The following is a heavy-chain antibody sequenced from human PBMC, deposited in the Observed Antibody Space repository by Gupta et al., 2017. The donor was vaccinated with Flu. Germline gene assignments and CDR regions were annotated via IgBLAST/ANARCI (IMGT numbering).Heavy chain of an antibody. V-gene: IGHV3-23*01. J-gene: IGHJ4*02. Sequence: EVQLLESGGGLVQPGGSLRLSCVASGFTFSSYALTWVRQAPGKGLEGVAAITAIGDRTYYAGSVRGRFTISRDSFNNTLYLQMNGLRAEDTAVYYCAKDVFHVVTYGSNLHYWGQGTLVTVSS. CDR2: ITAIGDRT. D-gene: IGHD2-21*02. CDR1: GFTFSSYA. CDR3: AKDVFHVVTYGSNLHY.